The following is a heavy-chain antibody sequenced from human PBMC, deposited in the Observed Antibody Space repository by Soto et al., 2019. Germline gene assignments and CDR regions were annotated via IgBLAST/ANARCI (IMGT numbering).Heavy chain of an antibody. CDR1: GYTFTSYG. D-gene: IGHD3-3*01. Sequence: QVQLVQSGAEVKKPGASVKVSCKASGYTFTSYGISWVRQAPGQGIEWMGWISAYNGNTNYAQKLQGRVTMTTDTSTSTAYMELRSLRSDDTAVYYCARAGKMQFGITIFGVEDVYYYYGMDVWGQGTTVTVSS. J-gene: IGHJ6*01. CDR2: ISAYNGNT. V-gene: IGHV1-18*01. CDR3: ARAGKMQFGITIFGVEDVYYYYGMDV.